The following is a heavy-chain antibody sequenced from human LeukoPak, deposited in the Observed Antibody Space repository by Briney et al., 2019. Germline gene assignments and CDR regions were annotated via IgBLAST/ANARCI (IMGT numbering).Heavy chain of an antibody. D-gene: IGHD5-18*01. V-gene: IGHV1-2*02. Sequence: ASVKVSCKASGYTFIGYYIHWVRQAPGQGLEWMGWIKPNGGGTNYAQKFQGRVTMTRDMPISTAFMELSRLTSDDTAVYYCARGTGYSYGPAFDYWGQGTLVAVSS. CDR2: IKPNGGGT. J-gene: IGHJ4*02. CDR3: ARGTGYSYGPAFDY. CDR1: GYTFIGYY.